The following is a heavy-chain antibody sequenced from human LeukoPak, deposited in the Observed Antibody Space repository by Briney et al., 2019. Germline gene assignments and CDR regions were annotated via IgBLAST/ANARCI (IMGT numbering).Heavy chain of an antibody. CDR2: ISAYNGNT. CDR3: ARLREEPMVRGNWFDP. J-gene: IGHJ5*02. CDR1: GYTFTSYG. V-gene: IGHV1-18*01. D-gene: IGHD3-10*01. Sequence: ASVKVSCKASGYTFTSYGISWARQAPGQGLEWMGWISAYNGNTNYAQKLQGRVTMTTDTSTSTAYMELRSLRSDDTAVYYCARLREEPMVRGNWFDPWGQGTLVTVSS.